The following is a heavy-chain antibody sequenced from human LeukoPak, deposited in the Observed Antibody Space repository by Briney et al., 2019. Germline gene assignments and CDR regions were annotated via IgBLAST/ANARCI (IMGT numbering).Heavy chain of an antibody. J-gene: IGHJ5*02. D-gene: IGHD3-3*01. Sequence: GGSLRLSCAASGFTFSSYAMSWVRQAPGKGLEWVSAISGSGGSTYYADSVKGRFTISRDNSKNTLNLQMNSLRAEDTAVYYCAKDPMYYDFWSGHTSHWFDPWGQGTLVTVSS. V-gene: IGHV3-23*01. CDR2: ISGSGGST. CDR1: GFTFSSYA. CDR3: AKDPMYYDFWSGHTSHWFDP.